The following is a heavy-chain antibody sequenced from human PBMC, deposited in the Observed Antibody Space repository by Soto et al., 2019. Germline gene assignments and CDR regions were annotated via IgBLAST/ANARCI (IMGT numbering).Heavy chain of an antibody. J-gene: IGHJ6*02. CDR2: IIPIFGTA. CDR1: GGTFSSYA. D-gene: IGHD2-2*01. CDR3: ARHVPAAGYYYGMDV. Sequence: QVQLVQSGAEVKKPGSSVKVSCKASGGTFSSYAISWVRQAPGQGLEWMGGIIPIFGTANYAQKFQGRVTIAADEFTRTAYMELSSLRSEDTAVYYCARHVPAAGYYYGMDVWGQGTTVTVSS. V-gene: IGHV1-69*12.